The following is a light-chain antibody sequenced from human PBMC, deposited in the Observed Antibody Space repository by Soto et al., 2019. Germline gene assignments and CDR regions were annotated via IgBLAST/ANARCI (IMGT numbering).Light chain of an antibody. CDR1: QSLLYTDGDTY. CDR2: EVS. J-gene: IGKJ1*01. Sequence: DVVMTQSPLSLPVTLGQPASIYCRSSQSLLYTDGDTYLTWFQQRPGQSPRRLIYEVSKRDSGVPDRFSGSGSGTVFTLRISRVEVEDVGVYYCMQGTHWPWTFGQGTKVEI. V-gene: IGKV2-30*01. CDR3: MQGTHWPWT.